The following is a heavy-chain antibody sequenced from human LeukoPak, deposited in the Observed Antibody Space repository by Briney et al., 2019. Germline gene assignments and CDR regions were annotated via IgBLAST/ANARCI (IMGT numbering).Heavy chain of an antibody. Sequence: GSLRLSCAASGFTFSSYAMSWVRQAPEKGLEWVSAISGSGGSTYYADSVKGRFTISRDNSKNTLCLQMNSLRAEDTAVYYCAKSTSIVVVPAALDYWGQGTLVTVSS. CDR1: GFTFSSYA. CDR2: ISGSGGST. V-gene: IGHV3-23*01. J-gene: IGHJ4*02. D-gene: IGHD2-2*01. CDR3: AKSTSIVVVPAALDY.